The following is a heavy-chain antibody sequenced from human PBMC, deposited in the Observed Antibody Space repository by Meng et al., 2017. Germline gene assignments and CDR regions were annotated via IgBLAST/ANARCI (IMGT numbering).Heavy chain of an antibody. Sequence: QAGGAGLLCHCESLSPLCAVYGVSFRVYDGSWIRQPPGRGLEWIGEINHSGSTNYNPSLKSRVTISVDTSKNQFSLKLSSVTAVDTAVYYCARGRSGTWPWYFDLWGRGTLVTVSS. CDR1: GVSFRVYD. CDR3: ARGRSGTWPWYFDL. CDR2: INHSGST. V-gene: IGHV4-34*01. D-gene: IGHD1-1*01. J-gene: IGHJ2*01.